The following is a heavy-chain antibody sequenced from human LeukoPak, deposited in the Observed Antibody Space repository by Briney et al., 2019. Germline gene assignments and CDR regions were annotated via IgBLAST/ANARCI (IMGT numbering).Heavy chain of an antibody. J-gene: IGHJ4*02. CDR2: TYSGGNT. V-gene: IGHV3-53*01. D-gene: IGHD5-12*01. CDR3: GRDKGISGYDPPTY. Sequence: QAGGSLRLSCTASGFTFSDYYMSWVRQAPGKGLQWVSVTYSGGNTYYTDSVKGRFTISRDDSKNTLYLQMNSLRAEDTAIYYCGRDKGISGYDPPTYWGQGILVTVSS. CDR1: GFTFSDYY.